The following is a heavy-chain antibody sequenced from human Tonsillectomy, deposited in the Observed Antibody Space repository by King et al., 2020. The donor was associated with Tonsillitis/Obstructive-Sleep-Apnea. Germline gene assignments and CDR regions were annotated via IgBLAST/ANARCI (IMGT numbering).Heavy chain of an antibody. CDR3: ARPSFNYDFWTYGMDV. D-gene: IGHD3-3*01. CDR2: IDPNDSYT. Sequence: QLVQSGAEVKKPGESLRISCKGSEYSFTSYWISWVRQMPGKGLEWMGRIDPNDSYTNYSPSFQGHVTISADKSISTAYLQWSSLKASDTAMYYCARPSFNYDFWTYGMDVWGQGTTVTVSS. V-gene: IGHV5-10-1*03. J-gene: IGHJ6*02. CDR1: EYSFTSYW.